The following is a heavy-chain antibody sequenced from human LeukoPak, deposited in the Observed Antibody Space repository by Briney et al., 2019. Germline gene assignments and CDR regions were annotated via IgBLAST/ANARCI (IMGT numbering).Heavy chain of an antibody. CDR2: SRNKANSYTT. V-gene: IGHV3-72*01. J-gene: IGHJ3*02. CDR1: GFTFSDRY. D-gene: IGHD3-10*01. Sequence: GGSLRLSCAVSGFTFSDRYMDWVRQAPGKGLEWVGRSRNKANSYTTEYAASVKGRFTISRDDSKNSLYLQMNSLRAEDTAVYYCARGRWSSFDIWGQGTMVTVSS. CDR3: ARGRWSSFDI.